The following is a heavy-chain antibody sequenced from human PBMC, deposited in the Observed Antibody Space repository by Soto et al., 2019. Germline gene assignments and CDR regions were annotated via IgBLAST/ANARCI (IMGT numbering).Heavy chain of an antibody. Sequence: SETLSLTCTVSGGSISSGGYYWSWIRQHPGKGLEWIGYIYYSGSTYYNPSLKSRVTISVDTSKNQFSLKLSSVTAADTAVYYCARAPRPVLPYYFDYWGQGTLVTVSS. J-gene: IGHJ4*02. V-gene: IGHV4-31*02. CDR3: ARAPRPVLPYYFDY. CDR2: IYYSGST. CDR1: GGSISSGGYY.